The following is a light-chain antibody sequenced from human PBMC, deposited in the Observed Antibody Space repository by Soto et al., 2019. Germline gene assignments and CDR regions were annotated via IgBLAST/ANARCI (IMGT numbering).Light chain of an antibody. CDR1: DSNIGTNS. CDR2: SNN. Sequence: QAVVTQPPSASGTPGQRVTISCSGSDSNIGTNSVNWYQQLPGTAPKLLIYSNNQRSSGVPDRFSGSKSGTSASLAISGLQSEDEADYYCAAWDDSLNGLVVFGGGTKLTVL. V-gene: IGLV1-44*01. CDR3: AAWDDSLNGLVV. J-gene: IGLJ2*01.